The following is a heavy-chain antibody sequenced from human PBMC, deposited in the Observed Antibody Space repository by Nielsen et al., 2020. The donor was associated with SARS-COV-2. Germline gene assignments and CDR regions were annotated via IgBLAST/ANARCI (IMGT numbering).Heavy chain of an antibody. CDR3: ARGNGHYSGYEGFDY. V-gene: IGHV1-69*13. CDR2: IIPIFGTA. J-gene: IGHJ4*02. CDR1: GGTFSSYA. Sequence: SVKVSCKASGGTFSSYAISWVRQAPGQGLEWMGGIIPIFGTANYAQKFQGRVTITADESTSTAYMELSRLRSDDTAVYYCARGNGHYSGYEGFDYWGQGTLVTVSS. D-gene: IGHD5-12*01.